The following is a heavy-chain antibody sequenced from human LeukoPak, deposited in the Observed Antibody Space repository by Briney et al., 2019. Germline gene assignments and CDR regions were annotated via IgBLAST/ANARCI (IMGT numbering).Heavy chain of an antibody. CDR1: GFTFSSYA. CDR3: TIAKAMMVSVHLSGGIDFEY. J-gene: IGHJ4*02. D-gene: IGHD2-21*01. V-gene: IGHV3-23*01. CDR2: ISGSGGSA. Sequence: GGSLRLSCAVSGFTFSSYAMSWVRQAPGKGLEWVSAISGSGGSAYYADSVKGRFTISRDNSKNTLYLQMNSLRAEDTAVYYCTIAKAMMVSVHLSGGIDFEYWGQGTLVTVSS.